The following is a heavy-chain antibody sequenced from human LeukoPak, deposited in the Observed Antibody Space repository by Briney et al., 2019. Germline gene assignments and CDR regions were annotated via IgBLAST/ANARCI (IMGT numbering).Heavy chain of an antibody. Sequence: SETLSLTCAVSGXSISSINWWSWVRQPPGKGLEWIGEFYHGGNTNYNPSLKSRVSISVDKSKNQFSLKVTSVTAADTAVYYCVRNIVGANAFDYWGQGTLVTVSS. CDR3: VRNIVGANAFDY. CDR2: FYHGGNT. D-gene: IGHD1-26*01. J-gene: IGHJ4*02. V-gene: IGHV4-4*02. CDR1: GXSISSINW.